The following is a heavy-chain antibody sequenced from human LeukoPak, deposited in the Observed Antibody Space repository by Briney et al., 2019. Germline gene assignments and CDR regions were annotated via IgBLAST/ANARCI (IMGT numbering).Heavy chain of an antibody. D-gene: IGHD5-24*01. CDR1: GFTFSSYS. V-gene: IGHV3-48*01. J-gene: IGHJ4*02. Sequence: SGGSLRLSCAASGFTFSSYSMNWVRQAPGKGLEWVSYISSSGTTIYYADSVKGRFTISRDKAKNSLYLQMNSLRAEDTAVYYCARETRVRWTDYWGEGILVTVSS. CDR3: ARETRVRWTDY. CDR2: ISSSGTTI.